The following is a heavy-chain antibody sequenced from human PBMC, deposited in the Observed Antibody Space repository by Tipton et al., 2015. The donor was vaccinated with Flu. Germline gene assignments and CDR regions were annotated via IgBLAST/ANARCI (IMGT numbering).Heavy chain of an antibody. CDR2: IKQDGSET. CDR1: GFSFGSYW. J-gene: IGHJ4*02. CDR3: AYSSGWFFDY. Sequence: SLRLSCAASGFSFGSYWMSWVRQAPGKGLEWVAKIKQDGSETYYVDSVKGRFTISRDNAKNSLYLQMNSLRAEDTAVYYCAYSSGWFFDYWGQGTPVTVSS. D-gene: IGHD6-19*01. V-gene: IGHV3-7*01.